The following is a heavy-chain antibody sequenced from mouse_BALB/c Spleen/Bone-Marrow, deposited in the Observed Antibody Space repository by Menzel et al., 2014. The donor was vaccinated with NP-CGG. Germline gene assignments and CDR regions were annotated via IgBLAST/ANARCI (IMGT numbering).Heavy chain of an antibody. Sequence: EVKLVESGGGLVKPGESLKLSCAASGFTFSDYYMYWVRQTPEKRLEWVATISDGGSYTYYPDSVKGRFTISRDNAKNNLYLQMSSLKSEDTAMYYCARVVTTATLYWYFDVWGAGTTVTVSS. CDR3: ARVVTTATLYWYFDV. V-gene: IGHV5-4*02. D-gene: IGHD1-2*01. CDR1: GFTFSDYY. CDR2: ISDGGSYT. J-gene: IGHJ1*01.